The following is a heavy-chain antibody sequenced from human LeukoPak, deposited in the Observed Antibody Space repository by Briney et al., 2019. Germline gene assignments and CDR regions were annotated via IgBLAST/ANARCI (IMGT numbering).Heavy chain of an antibody. Sequence: SQTLSLTCTVSGGSINSGSYYWSWIRQPAGKGLEWIGRVHASGSTNYNPSLKSRVTISVDTSKNQFSLKLTSVTAADTAVYYCARDWSSSWLYFDYWGQGTLVTVSS. CDR3: ARDWSSSWLYFDY. V-gene: IGHV4-61*02. CDR1: GGSINSGSYY. J-gene: IGHJ4*02. CDR2: VHASGST. D-gene: IGHD6-13*01.